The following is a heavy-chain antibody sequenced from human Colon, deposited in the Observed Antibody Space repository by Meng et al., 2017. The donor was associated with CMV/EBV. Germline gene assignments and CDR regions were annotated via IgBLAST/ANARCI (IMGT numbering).Heavy chain of an antibody. Sequence: SETLSLTCTASGASLSRSPHYWGWVRQSPGKGLEWVGSIYNSGSSFYNPSLRSRVAMSVDTSKNQFSLKMYSVTAADMAVYYCGRSVAGSAGDYFYYYGLEVWGQGTAVTVSS. V-gene: IGHV4-39*07. D-gene: IGHD6-19*01. CDR3: GRSVAGSAGDYFYYYGLEV. J-gene: IGHJ6*02. CDR2: IYNSGSS. CDR1: GASLSRSPHY.